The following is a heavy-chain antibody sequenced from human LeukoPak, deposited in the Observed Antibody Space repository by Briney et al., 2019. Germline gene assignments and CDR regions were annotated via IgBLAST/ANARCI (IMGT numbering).Heavy chain of an antibody. CDR2: ISYSGSA. Sequence: PSETLSLTCTVSGGSISSYYWSWIRQSPGKGPEWIGYISYSGSARYNPSLKSRVTMSIDTSKNQFSLRLTSVTAADTALYYCARECCLAATPSWFDPWGQGTLVTVSS. D-gene: IGHD2-15*01. J-gene: IGHJ5*02. CDR1: GGSISSYY. CDR3: ARECCLAATPSWFDP. V-gene: IGHV4-59*12.